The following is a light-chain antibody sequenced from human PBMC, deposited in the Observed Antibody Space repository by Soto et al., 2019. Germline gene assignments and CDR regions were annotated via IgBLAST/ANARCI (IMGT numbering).Light chain of an antibody. CDR2: AAS. CDR1: QSVSSNS. Sequence: EIVLTQSPATLSLSPGESATLSCRTSQSVSSNSLAWHQQKPGQAPRLLMYAASSRAAGIPDRFSGSGSGTDFTLTISRLEPEDFAVYYCQQRSNWLTFGGGTKVEIK. CDR3: QQRSNWLT. J-gene: IGKJ4*01. V-gene: IGKV3D-20*02.